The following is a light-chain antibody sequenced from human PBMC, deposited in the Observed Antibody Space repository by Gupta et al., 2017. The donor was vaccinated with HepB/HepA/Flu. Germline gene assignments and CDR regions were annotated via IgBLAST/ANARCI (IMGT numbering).Light chain of an antibody. CDR3: GTWDSSLSVVV. J-gene: IGLJ2*01. CDR1: SSNIGNND. V-gene: IGLV1-51*01. Sequence: QSVLTQPPSVSAAPGQKVTVSCSGSSSNIGNNDVTWYQQLPGTAPKLLIYDTNKRPSGIPDRFSGSKSGTSATLGITGLQTGDEADYYCGTWDSSLSVVVFGGGTKLTVL. CDR2: DTN.